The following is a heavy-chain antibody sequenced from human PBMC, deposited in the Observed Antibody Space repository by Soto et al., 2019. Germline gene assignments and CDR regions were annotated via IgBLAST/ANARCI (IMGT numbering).Heavy chain of an antibody. V-gene: IGHV4-34*01. CDR3: AREDSYGWSGESLDV. CDR2: IDQSGGT. CDR1: GVSLRGQS. J-gene: IGHJ6*02. D-gene: IGHD6-19*01. Sequence: SETLSLTCAVFGVSLRGQSLNWIRHSPGKSLEWIGEIDQSGGTNYNPSLKSRAIISDDTSKNQFSLTLTSVTAADAAVYYCAREDSYGWSGESLDVWGQGTTVTVSS.